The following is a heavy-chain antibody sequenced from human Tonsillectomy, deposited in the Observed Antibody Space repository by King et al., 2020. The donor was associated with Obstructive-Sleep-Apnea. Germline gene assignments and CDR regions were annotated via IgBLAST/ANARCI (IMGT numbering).Heavy chain of an antibody. J-gene: IGHJ3*02. Sequence: VQLQQWGAGLLKPSETLSLTCAVYGGSFSGYYWSWIRQPPGKGLEWIVEINHSGSANYNPSLKSRFTISVDTSKNQFSLKLSSVTAADTAVYYCARDTGSQWDAFDIWGQGTMVTVSS. CDR3: ARDTGSQWDAFDI. D-gene: IGHD3-10*01. V-gene: IGHV4-34*01. CDR2: INHSGSA. CDR1: GGSFSGYY.